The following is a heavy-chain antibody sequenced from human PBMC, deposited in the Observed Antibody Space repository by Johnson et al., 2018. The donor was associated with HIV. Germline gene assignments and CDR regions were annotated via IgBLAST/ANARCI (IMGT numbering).Heavy chain of an antibody. D-gene: IGHD3-9*01. J-gene: IGHJ3*02. CDR2: ISSSGSTI. CDR3: AKEGAFYDIVTGYFRTDAFDI. CDR1: GFTFSSYW. V-gene: IGHV3-48*04. Sequence: VQLVESGGGLVQPVGSLILSCAASGFTFSSYWLHWVRQAPGKGLVWVSRISSSGSTIYYADSVKGRVTISRDNPTHSLYLQMNSLRAEDTAVYYCAKEGAFYDIVTGYFRTDAFDIWGQGTMVTVSS.